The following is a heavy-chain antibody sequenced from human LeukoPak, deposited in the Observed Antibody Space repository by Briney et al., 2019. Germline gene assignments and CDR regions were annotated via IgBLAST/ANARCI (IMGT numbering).Heavy chain of an antibody. CDR1: GFTFTSYA. D-gene: IGHD3-22*01. CDR2: ICGSGTTT. V-gene: IGHV3-23*01. CDR3: AKRGYSDSRPQYYFEY. J-gene: IGHJ4*02. Sequence: GGSLRLSCAASGFTFTSYAMSWVRQAPGKGLEWISIICGSGTTTYYADSVKGRFTISRDNSKNTLYLQMNSLRAEDTAVYYCAKRGYSDSRPQYYFEYWGQGTLVTVSS.